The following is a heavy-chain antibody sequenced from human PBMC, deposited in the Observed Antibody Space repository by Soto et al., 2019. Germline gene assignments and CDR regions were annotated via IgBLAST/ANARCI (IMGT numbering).Heavy chain of an antibody. Sequence: QVQLVQSGAEVKKPGASMKVSCKASGYTFTSYDINWVRQATGQGLEWMGWMNPNTGNTGYAQKFQGTVTMTRDTSTSTAYMELSSLRSEDTAVYYCARQWELSGYYYGMDVWGQGTTVTVSS. V-gene: IGHV1-8*01. CDR1: GYTFTSYD. CDR3: ARQWELSGYYYGMDV. CDR2: MNPNTGNT. D-gene: IGHD1-26*01. J-gene: IGHJ6*02.